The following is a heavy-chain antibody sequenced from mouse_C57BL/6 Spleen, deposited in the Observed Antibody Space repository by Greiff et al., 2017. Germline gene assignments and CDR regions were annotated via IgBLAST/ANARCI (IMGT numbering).Heavy chain of an antibody. J-gene: IGHJ3*01. D-gene: IGHD2-1*01. CDR1: GYTFTSYW. CDR2: IDPSDSET. CDR3: ARDGGVGNYEAY. Sequence: QVQLQQPGAELVRPGSSVKLSCKASGYTFTSYWMHWVKQRPIQGLEWIGNIDPSDSETHYNQKFKDKATLTVDTSSSTAYMQLSSLASEDSAVYYCARDGGVGNYEAYWGQGTLVTVSA. V-gene: IGHV1-52*01.